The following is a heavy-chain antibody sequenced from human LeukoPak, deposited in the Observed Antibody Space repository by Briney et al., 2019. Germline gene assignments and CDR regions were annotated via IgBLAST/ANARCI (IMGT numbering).Heavy chain of an antibody. Sequence: SVKVSCKASGGTFSSYAISWVRQAPGQRLEWMGGIIPIFGTANYAQKFQGRVTITTDESTSTAYMELSSLRSEDTAVYYCARDCRGSGPPEAYFDRWGRGTLVPVSS. CDR1: GGTFSSYA. J-gene: IGHJ2*01. V-gene: IGHV1-69*05. D-gene: IGHD6-25*01. CDR3: ARDCRGSGPPEAYFDR. CDR2: IIPIFGTA.